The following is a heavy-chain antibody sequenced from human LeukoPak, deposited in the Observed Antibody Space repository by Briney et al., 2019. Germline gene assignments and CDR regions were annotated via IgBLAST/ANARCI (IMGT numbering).Heavy chain of an antibody. CDR1: GGSFSGYY. V-gene: IGHV4-34*01. Sequence: PSETLSLTCAVYGGSFSGYYWSWIRQPPGKGLEWIGEINHSGSTNYNPSLKSRVTISVDTSKNQFSLKLSSVTAADTAVYYCARGLVYCSGGSCYSGPDYWGQGTLVTVSS. CDR2: INHSGST. D-gene: IGHD2-15*01. J-gene: IGHJ4*02. CDR3: ARGLVYCSGGSCYSGPDY.